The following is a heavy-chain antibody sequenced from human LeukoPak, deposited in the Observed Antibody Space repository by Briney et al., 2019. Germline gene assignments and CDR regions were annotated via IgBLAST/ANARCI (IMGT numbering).Heavy chain of an antibody. Sequence: GGSLRLSCAASGFTFSSYGMHWVRQAPGKGLEWVAVISYDGSNKYYADSVKGRFTISRDNSKNTLYLQMNSLRAEDTAVYYCAKDMGIAAAGTYWGQGTLVTVSS. V-gene: IGHV3-30*18. CDR1: GFTFSSYG. CDR2: ISYDGSNK. CDR3: AKDMGIAAAGTY. J-gene: IGHJ4*02. D-gene: IGHD6-13*01.